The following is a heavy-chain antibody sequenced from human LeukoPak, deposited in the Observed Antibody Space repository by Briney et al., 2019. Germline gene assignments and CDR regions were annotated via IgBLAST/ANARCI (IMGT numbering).Heavy chain of an antibody. V-gene: IGHV4-39*01. J-gene: IGHJ4*02. CDR2: MYYSGST. Sequence: PSETLSLTCTVSGGSISSNSYYWGWIRQPPGKGLEWIGRMYYSGSTRDNPSLKSRFIIYVDPSKNQFSLKLSSVTAADTAVYYCARHVGYSSGWSDYWGQGTLVTVSS. D-gene: IGHD6-19*01. CDR1: GGSISSNSYY. CDR3: ARHVGYSSGWSDY.